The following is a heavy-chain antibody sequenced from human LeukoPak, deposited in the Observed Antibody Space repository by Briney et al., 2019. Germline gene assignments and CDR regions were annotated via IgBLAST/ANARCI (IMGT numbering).Heavy chain of an antibody. D-gene: IGHD3-10*01. Sequence: PGGSLRLSCAASGFTFSSYWMHWVRQAPGKGLVWVSRINSDGSSTSYADSVKGRLTISRDNAKNTLYLQMNSLRAEDTAVYYCARYHGSGSYSIRAHLYYYYYYMDVWGKGTTVTISS. J-gene: IGHJ6*03. CDR3: ARYHGSGSYSIRAHLYYYYYYMDV. CDR2: INSDGSST. V-gene: IGHV3-74*01. CDR1: GFTFSSYW.